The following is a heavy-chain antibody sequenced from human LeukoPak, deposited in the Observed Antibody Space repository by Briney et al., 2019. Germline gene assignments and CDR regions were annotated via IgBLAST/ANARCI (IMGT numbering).Heavy chain of an antibody. D-gene: IGHD3-22*01. Sequence: SETLSLTCTVSGGSISSSSYYWGWIRQPPGKGLEWIGSIYYSGSTYYNPSLKSRVTLSVDTSKNQFSLKLSSVTVADTEVYYCARQRSGYYYFDYWGQGTLVTVSS. CDR1: GGSISSSSYY. V-gene: IGHV4-39*01. CDR3: ARQRSGYYYFDY. J-gene: IGHJ4*02. CDR2: IYYSGST.